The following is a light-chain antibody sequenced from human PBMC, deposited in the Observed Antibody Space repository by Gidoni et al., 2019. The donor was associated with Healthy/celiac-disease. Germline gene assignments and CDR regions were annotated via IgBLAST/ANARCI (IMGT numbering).Light chain of an antibody. CDR1: QSISSW. Sequence: DIQMTQSPSTLSASVGDRVTIPCRASQSISSWLAWYQQKQGKAPKLLIYDASSLESGVPSRFSGSGSGTEFTLTISSLQPDDFATYYCQQYNSYLYTFGQGTKLEIK. CDR2: DAS. J-gene: IGKJ2*01. V-gene: IGKV1-5*01. CDR3: QQYNSYLYT.